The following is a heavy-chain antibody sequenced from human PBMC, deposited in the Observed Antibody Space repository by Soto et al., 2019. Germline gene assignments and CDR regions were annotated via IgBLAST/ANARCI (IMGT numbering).Heavy chain of an antibody. V-gene: IGHV3-23*01. J-gene: IGHJ4*02. CDR3: AKSDQYSSGWTFDY. D-gene: IGHD6-19*01. Sequence: GGSLRLSCGASGFTFSSYAMSWVRQAPGKGLEWVSAISGSGGSTYYADSVKGRFTISRDNSKNTLYLQMNSLRAEDTAVYYCAKSDQYSSGWTFDYWGQGTLVTVSS. CDR2: ISGSGGST. CDR1: GFTFSSYA.